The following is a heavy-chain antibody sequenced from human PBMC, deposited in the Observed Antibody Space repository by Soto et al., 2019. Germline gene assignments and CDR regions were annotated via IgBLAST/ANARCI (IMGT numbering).Heavy chain of an antibody. CDR3: ARDRTIITTAGAHYSYGMDV. D-gene: IGHD3-10*01. CDR2: VYYSGST. V-gene: IGHV4-59*01. Sequence: SETLSLTCTVSGGSISPYYWSWIRQPPGKGLEWIGYVYYSGSTKYNPSLKSRVTISVDTSKNQFSLKLNSVSVADTAVYYCARDRTIITTAGAHYSYGMDVWGQGTTVTVSS. CDR1: GGSISPYY. J-gene: IGHJ6*02.